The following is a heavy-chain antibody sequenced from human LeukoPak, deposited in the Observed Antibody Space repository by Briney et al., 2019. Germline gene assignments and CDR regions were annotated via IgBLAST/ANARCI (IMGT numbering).Heavy chain of an antibody. J-gene: IGHJ6*04. Sequence: SQTLSLTCTVSGGSISSGGYYWSWIRQHPGKGLEWIGYIYSSGSTYYNPSLKSRVTISVDTSKNQLSLKLSSVTAADTAVYYCAREGITMVRGVPNYYYGMDVWGKGTTVTVSS. V-gene: IGHV4-31*03. CDR3: AREGITMVRGVPNYYYGMDV. D-gene: IGHD3-10*01. CDR2: IYSSGST. CDR1: GGSISSGGYY.